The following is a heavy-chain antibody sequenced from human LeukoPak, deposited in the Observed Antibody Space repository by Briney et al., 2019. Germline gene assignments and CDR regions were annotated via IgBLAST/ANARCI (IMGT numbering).Heavy chain of an antibody. D-gene: IGHD3-22*01. CDR3: ARNFYFDSSGYYHY. V-gene: IGHV1-2*02. J-gene: IGHJ4*02. CDR1: GYTFTRYG. CDR2: INPNSGGT. Sequence: ASVKVSCKASGYTFTRYGISWVRQAPGQGLEWMGWINPNSGGTNYAQKFQGRVTMTRDTSISTAYMELSRLRSDDTAVYYCARNFYFDSSGYYHYWGQGTLVTVSS.